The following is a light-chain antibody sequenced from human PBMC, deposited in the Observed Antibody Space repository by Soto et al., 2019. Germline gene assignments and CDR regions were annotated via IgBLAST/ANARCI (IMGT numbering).Light chain of an antibody. CDR3: QQLKSYTEWT. V-gene: IGKV1-9*01. CDR2: AAS. CDR1: QGIRTY. J-gene: IGKJ1*01. Sequence: IQLTQSPSSLSASVGDRVTITCRASQGIRTYLAWYQQKPGKAPKLLIYAASTLQSGDPSRFSGSGSGTDFTLTISSLQPEDFATYYCQQLKSYTEWTFGQGTKVEIK.